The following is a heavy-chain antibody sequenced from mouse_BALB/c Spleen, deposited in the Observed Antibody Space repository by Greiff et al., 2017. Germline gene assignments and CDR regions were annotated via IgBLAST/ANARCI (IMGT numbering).Heavy chain of an antibody. V-gene: IGHV1-54*01. CDR3: ARSGGNYDY. J-gene: IGHJ2*01. CDR2: INPGSGGT. CDR1: GYAFTNYL. D-gene: IGHD2-1*01. Sequence: VKLQESGAELVRPGTSVKVSCKASGYAFTNYLIEWVKQRPGQGLEWIGVINPGSGGTNYNEKFKGKATLTADKSSSTAYMQLSSLTSDDSAVYFCARSGGNYDYWGQGTTLTVSS.